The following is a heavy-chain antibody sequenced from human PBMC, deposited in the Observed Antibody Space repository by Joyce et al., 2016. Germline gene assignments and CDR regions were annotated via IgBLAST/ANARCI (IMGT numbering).Heavy chain of an antibody. V-gene: IGHV3-23*01. J-gene: IGHJ6*02. CDR1: GFPFSSFA. CDR3: ANAVTGYYYYYYGMDV. CDR2: ISGRSSST. Sequence: EVQLLESGRGLVQPGGSLRLSCAASGFPFSSFARGWCRQAPGKVLEVGSEISGRSSSTYYADSVKGRFTISRDNSKSTLYLQMNSLRAEDTAVYYCANAVTGYYYYYYGMDVWGQGTTVTVSS. D-gene: IGHD4-11*01.